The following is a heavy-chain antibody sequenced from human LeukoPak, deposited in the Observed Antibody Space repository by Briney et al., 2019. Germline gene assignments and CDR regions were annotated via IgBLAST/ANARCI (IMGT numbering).Heavy chain of an antibody. J-gene: IGHJ5*02. CDR2: MNPDNGNT. D-gene: IGHD5-12*01. Sequence: ASVKVSCKASGYTFISYDINWVRRAPGQGLEWMGWMNPDNGNTGYAQKFQGRVTMTRDTSISTAYMELSSLRAEDTAVYYCAREMRGGGYECCDFDQWGQGTLVTVSS. V-gene: IGHV1-8*01. CDR1: GYTFISYD. CDR3: AREMRGGGYECCDFDQ.